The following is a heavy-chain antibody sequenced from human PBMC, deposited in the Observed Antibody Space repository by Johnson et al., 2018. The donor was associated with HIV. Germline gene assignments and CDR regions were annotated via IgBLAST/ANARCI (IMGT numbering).Heavy chain of an antibody. J-gene: IGHJ3*02. CDR3: ARDRGGYYSDISGLDAFDI. D-gene: IGHD3-22*01. Sequence: QVQLVESGGGLVKPGGSLRLSCVASGFTFSDYHMSWIRQAPGKGLEWVSYISSSGNTIYNADSVKARFTISRDNAKNSLYLQRNSLRAEDRAVYYWARDRGGYYSDISGLDAFDIWGQGTMVTVSS. CDR2: ISSSGNTI. CDR1: GFTFSDYH. V-gene: IGHV3-11*04.